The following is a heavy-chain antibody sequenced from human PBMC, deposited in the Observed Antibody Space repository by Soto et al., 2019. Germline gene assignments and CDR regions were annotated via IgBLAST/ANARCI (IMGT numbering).Heavy chain of an antibody. CDR3: VHSRCGGDCLQSYSSHYYYGMDI. CDR2: IYWDGDR. J-gene: IGHJ6*02. Sequence: QITLKESGPTLVKPTQTLTLTCTFSGFSLSTGGMGVGWIRQPPGKALEWLAPIYWDGDRRYRPSLMSRLTIAKDTSKHQLVLTLTNMDPVDTATYYRVHSRCGGDCLQSYSSHYYYGMDIWGQGTTVTVSS. CDR1: GFSLSTGGMG. V-gene: IGHV2-5*02. D-gene: IGHD2-21*02.